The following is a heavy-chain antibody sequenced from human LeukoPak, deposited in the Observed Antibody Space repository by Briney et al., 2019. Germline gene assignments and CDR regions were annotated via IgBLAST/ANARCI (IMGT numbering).Heavy chain of an antibody. J-gene: IGHJ4*02. CDR2: ISGSGGST. CDR3: AKDLERDYGDEYYFAY. D-gene: IGHD4-17*01. V-gene: IGHV3-23*01. Sequence: GGSLRLSCAASGFTFSSYAMSWVRQAPGKGLEWVSAISGSGGSTYYADSVKGRFTISRDNSKNTLYLQMNSLRAEDTAVYYCAKDLERDYGDEYYFAYWGQGTLVTVSS. CDR1: GFTFSSYA.